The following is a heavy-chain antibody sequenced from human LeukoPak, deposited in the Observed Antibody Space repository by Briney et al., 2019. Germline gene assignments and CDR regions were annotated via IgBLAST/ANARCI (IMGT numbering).Heavy chain of an antibody. D-gene: IGHD3-9*01. CDR1: GGSISSYY. CDR3: AMGGDILTGYLHLTSTFDI. J-gene: IGHJ3*02. CDR2: IYYSGST. Sequence: SETLSLTCTVSGGSISSYYWSWIRQPPGKGLEWIGFIYYSGSTNYNPSLKSRVTISVDTSNNHFSLKLSSVTAADTAVYYCAMGGDILTGYLHLTSTFDIWGQGTMVTVSS. V-gene: IGHV4-59*01.